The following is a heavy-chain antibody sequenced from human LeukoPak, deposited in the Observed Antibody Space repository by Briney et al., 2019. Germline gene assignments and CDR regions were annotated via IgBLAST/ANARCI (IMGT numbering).Heavy chain of an antibody. Sequence: PSETLSLTCTVSGGSISGSNYYWGWIRQPPGMGLEWIGSIYYSGRTYYNPSLKSRVTISVDTSNNHLSLRLRSVTAADTAVYYCARHEEEDGYNTKTFHYWGQGTLVTVAS. D-gene: IGHD5-24*01. CDR3: ARHEEEDGYNTKTFHY. V-gene: IGHV4-39*01. J-gene: IGHJ4*02. CDR1: GGSISGSNYY. CDR2: IYYSGRT.